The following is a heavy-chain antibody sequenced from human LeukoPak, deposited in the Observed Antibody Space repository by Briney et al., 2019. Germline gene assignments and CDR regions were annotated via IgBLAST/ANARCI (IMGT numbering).Heavy chain of an antibody. CDR3: ARPLVRGVYYAFDI. D-gene: IGHD3-10*01. J-gene: IGHJ3*02. Sequence: MTSETLFLTCTVSGDSINSSYWSWLRQPPGKGLEWIGYMFHSGSTNYNPSLKSRVTISVDTSRNQFSLKLSSVTAADTAVYYCARPLVRGVYYAFDIWGQGTMVTVSS. CDR1: GDSINSSY. V-gene: IGHV4-59*08. CDR2: MFHSGST.